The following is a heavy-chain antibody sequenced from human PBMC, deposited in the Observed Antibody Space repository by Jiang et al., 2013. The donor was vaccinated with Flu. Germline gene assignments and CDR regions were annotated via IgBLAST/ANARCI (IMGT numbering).Heavy chain of an antibody. CDR2: INHSGST. D-gene: IGHD3-3*01. CDR3: ARGSVWSGYYTAFDY. J-gene: IGHJ4*01. V-gene: IGHV4-34*01. CDR1: GGSFSGYY. Sequence: VLLKPSETLSLTCAVYGGSFSGYYWSWIRQPPGKGLEWIGEINHSGSTNYNPSLKSRVTISVDTSKNQFSLKLSSVTAADTAVYYCARGSVWSGYYTAFDYWG.